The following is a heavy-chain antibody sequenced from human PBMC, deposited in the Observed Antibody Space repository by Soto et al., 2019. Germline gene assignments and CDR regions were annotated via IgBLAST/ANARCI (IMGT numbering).Heavy chain of an antibody. V-gene: IGHV4-30-4*01. D-gene: IGHD6-6*01. CDR2: IYYSGST. Sequence: QVQLQESGPGLVKPSQTLSLTCTVSGGSISSGDYYWSWIRQPPGKGLEWIGYIYYSGSTYYNPSLKSRCTLSVDTSKNQVSLKHSSVTSAGPDVYYCAREGIAARRGKDYWGQGTLVTVSS. CDR1: GGSISSGDYY. J-gene: IGHJ4*02. CDR3: AREGIAARRGKDY.